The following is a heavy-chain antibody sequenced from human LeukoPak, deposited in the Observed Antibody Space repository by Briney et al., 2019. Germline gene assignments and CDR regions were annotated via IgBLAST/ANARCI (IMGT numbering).Heavy chain of an antibody. Sequence: GGSLRLSCAASVFTFSNSGMNWVRQAPGKGLERVAFIQYDGSNRYYTDSVRGRFTISRDNSKNTLFLQMNSLRPDDTAVYYCASYHFEEIFNYWGQGTLVTVSS. V-gene: IGHV3-30*02. D-gene: IGHD2-2*01. J-gene: IGHJ4*02. CDR3: ASYHFEEIFNY. CDR1: VFTFSNSG. CDR2: IQYDGSNR.